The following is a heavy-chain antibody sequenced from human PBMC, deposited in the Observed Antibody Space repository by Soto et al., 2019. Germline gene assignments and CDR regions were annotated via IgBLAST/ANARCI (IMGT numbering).Heavy chain of an antibody. J-gene: IGHJ6*03. CDR3: ARGQRTTVYYYMDV. CDR1: GGSFSDYY. D-gene: IGHD4-17*01. V-gene: IGHV4-34*01. Sequence: SETLSLPCAVYGGSFSDYYWSWIRQPPGKGLEWIGEINHSGSTNYNPSLKSRVTISIDTSKNQFSLELSSMTAADTAVYYCARGQRTTVYYYMDVWGIGTTVTVSS. CDR2: INHSGST.